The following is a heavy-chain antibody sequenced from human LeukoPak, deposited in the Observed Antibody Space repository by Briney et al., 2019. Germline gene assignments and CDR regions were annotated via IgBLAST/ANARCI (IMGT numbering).Heavy chain of an antibody. J-gene: IGHJ4*02. V-gene: IGHV3-21*01. CDR1: GFSFSIYN. D-gene: IGHD3-10*01. CDR3: ARQFGSRGFDN. CDR2: ISSSTNSI. Sequence: GGSLRLSCVASGFSFSIYNMNWVRQAPGKGLEWVSSISSSTNSIHYADSVKGRFTISRDNARKSLFLQLNSLRDEDTALYYCARQFGSRGFDNWGQGTPVTVSS.